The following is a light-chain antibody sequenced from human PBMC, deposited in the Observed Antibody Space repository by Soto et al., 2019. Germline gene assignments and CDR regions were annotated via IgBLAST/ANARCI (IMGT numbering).Light chain of an antibody. J-gene: IGLJ1*01. CDR1: SSDISIYNY. Sequence: QSALTQPASVSGSPGQSISISCTGTSSDISIYNYVSWYQQHPGKAPKLIIYEVSNRPSGISNRFSGAKSGNTASLTISGLQVEDEADYYCCSYTSSTNYVLGAGTKVTV. CDR2: EVS. V-gene: IGLV2-14*01. CDR3: CSYTSSTNYV.